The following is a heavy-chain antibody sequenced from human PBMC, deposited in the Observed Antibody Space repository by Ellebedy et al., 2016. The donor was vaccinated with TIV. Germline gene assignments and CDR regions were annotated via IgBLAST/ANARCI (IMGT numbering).Heavy chain of an antibody. CDR3: AKSTYGSIAAAGTNDY. CDR2: ISGSGGST. Sequence: GGSLRLSXAASGFTFSSYGMHWVRQAPGKGLEWVSAISGSGGSTYYADSVKGRFTISRDNSKNTLYLQMNSLRAEDTAVYYCAKSTYGSIAAAGTNDYWGQGTLVTVSS. CDR1: GFTFSSYG. J-gene: IGHJ4*02. V-gene: IGHV3-23*01. D-gene: IGHD6-13*01.